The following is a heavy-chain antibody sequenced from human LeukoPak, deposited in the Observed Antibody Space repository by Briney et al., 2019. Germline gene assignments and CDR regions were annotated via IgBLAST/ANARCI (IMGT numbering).Heavy chain of an antibody. V-gene: IGHV3-23*01. D-gene: IGHD6-6*01. CDR2: ISGSGGST. CDR3: AKGLYSSSSISRIEY. CDR1: GFTFSSYA. J-gene: IGHJ4*02. Sequence: GGSLRLSCAASGFTFSSYAMSWVRQAPGKGLEWVSAISGSGGSTYYADSVKGRFTISRDNSKNTVHLQMSSLRAEDTAVYYCAKGLYSSSSISRIEYWGQGTRVTVSS.